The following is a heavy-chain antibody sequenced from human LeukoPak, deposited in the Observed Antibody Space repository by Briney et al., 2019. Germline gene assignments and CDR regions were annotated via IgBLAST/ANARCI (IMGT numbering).Heavy chain of an antibody. J-gene: IGHJ4*02. Sequence: SETLSLTCTVSGGSISSYYWSWIRQPPGKGLEWIGYIYYSGSTKYNPSLKSRVIISVDTSMNQFSLKLSSATAADTAVYYCARYVSSGLDYWGQGTLVTVSS. V-gene: IGHV4-59*08. CDR3: ARYVSSGLDY. D-gene: IGHD6-6*01. CDR2: IYYSGST. CDR1: GGSISSYY.